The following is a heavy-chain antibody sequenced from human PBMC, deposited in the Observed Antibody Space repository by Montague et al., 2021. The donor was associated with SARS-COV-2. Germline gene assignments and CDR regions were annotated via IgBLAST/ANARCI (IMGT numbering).Heavy chain of an antibody. Sequence: SETLSLTCAVSGGSISSSNWWSWVRQPPGKGLEWIGEIYHSGSTNFNPSLKSRVTISVDKSKNQFSLKLSSVTAEDTAVYYCARDTPYYYGSGSYYEPRRVFDYWGQGTLVTVPS. CDR2: IYHSGST. CDR3: ARDTPYYYGSGSYYEPRRVFDY. D-gene: IGHD3-10*01. J-gene: IGHJ4*02. V-gene: IGHV4-4*02. CDR1: GGSISSSNW.